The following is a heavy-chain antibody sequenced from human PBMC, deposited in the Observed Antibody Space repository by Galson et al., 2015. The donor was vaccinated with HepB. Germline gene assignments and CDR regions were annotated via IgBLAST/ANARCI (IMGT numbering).Heavy chain of an antibody. CDR2: IKLDGSEK. Sequence: SPRLSCAASGFTFSSYWMSWVRQAPGKGLEWVANIKLDGSEKYYVDSVRGRFTISRDNAKNSLYLQMNSLRAEDTAVYYCTRDGPAAGYYFDSWGQGVLVTVSS. CDR1: GFTFSSYW. J-gene: IGHJ4*02. D-gene: IGHD6-25*01. CDR3: TRDGPAAGYYFDS. V-gene: IGHV3-7*03.